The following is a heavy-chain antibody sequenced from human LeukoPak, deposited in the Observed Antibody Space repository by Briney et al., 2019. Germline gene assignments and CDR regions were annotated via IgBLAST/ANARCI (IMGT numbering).Heavy chain of an antibody. J-gene: IGHJ6*03. Sequence: KASETLSLTCTVSGGSISSYYWSWIRQPPGKGLEWIGYIYYSGSTNYNPSLKSRVTISVDTSKNQFSLKLSSVTAADTAVYYCARVRTSTVVNAYYYYYYYMDVWGKGTTVTVSS. CDR3: ARVRTSTVVNAYYYYYYYMDV. CDR2: IYYSGST. V-gene: IGHV4-59*01. CDR1: GGSISSYY. D-gene: IGHD4-23*01.